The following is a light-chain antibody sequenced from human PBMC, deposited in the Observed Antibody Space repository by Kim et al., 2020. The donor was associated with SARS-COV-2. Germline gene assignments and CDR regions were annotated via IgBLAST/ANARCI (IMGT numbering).Light chain of an antibody. V-gene: IGKV3-20*01. CDR2: GAS. CDR3: QQYGSSPAT. J-gene: IGKJ1*01. CDR1: QTVTSNY. Sequence: EIVLTQSPGTLSLFPGERATLSCRASQTVTSNYLAWYQQKPGQAPRLLIYGASSRATGIPDRFSGSGSGTDFTLTISRLEPEDFAVYYCQQYGSSPATFGQGTKVDIK.